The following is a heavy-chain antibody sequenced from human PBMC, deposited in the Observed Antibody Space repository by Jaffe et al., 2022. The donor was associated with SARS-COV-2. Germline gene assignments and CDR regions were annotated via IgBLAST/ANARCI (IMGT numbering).Heavy chain of an antibody. V-gene: IGHV1-3*04. CDR3: ARSLDWGYLY. D-gene: IGHD3-9*01. J-gene: IGHJ4*02. Sequence: QVQLVQSGAEVKEPGASVMISCKASGYTFTTFAVHWVRQAPGQGLEWMGWIDTANGNTKFSQKYQGRVTVTRDTSATTAYMYLRSLRSEDTAVYYCARSLDWGYLYWGQGTLVTVSS. CDR1: GYTFTTFA. CDR2: IDTANGNT.